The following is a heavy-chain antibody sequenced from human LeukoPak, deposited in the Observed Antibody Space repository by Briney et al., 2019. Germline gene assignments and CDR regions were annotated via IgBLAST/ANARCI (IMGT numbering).Heavy chain of an antibody. J-gene: IGHJ4*02. CDR2: MNPNSGNT. CDR3: ARDFDWLLSTDY. V-gene: IGHV1-8*01. CDR1: GYTFTSYD. D-gene: IGHD3-9*01. Sequence: GASVKVSCKASGYTFTSYDINWVRQAIGQGLEWMGWMNPNSGNTGYAQKFQGRVTMTRNTSISTAYMELSSLRSEDTAVYYCARDFDWLLSTDYWGQGTLVTVSS.